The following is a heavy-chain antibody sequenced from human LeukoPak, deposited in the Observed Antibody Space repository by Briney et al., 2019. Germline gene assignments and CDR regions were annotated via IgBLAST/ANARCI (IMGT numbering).Heavy chain of an antibody. J-gene: IGHJ5*02. D-gene: IGHD2-8*01. CDR3: AKDRRCTNGVCSNNWFDP. V-gene: IGHV3-23*01. Sequence: GGSLRLSCAASGFTFSSYAMSWVRQAPGKGLEWVSAISGSGGSTYYADSVKGRFTISRDNSKNTLYLQMSSLRAEDTAVYYCAKDRRCTNGVCSNNWFDPWGQGTLVTVSS. CDR1: GFTFSSYA. CDR2: ISGSGGST.